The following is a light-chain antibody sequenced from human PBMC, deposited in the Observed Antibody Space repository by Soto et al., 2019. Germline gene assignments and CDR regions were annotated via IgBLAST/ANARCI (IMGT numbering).Light chain of an antibody. CDR3: QQRSNWLT. CDR2: AVS. Sequence: VLTQSPGTLSLSPGETATLSSRASRSVSSNYLGWYQQKPGQAPRLLIYAVSTRATGIPDRFSGSGSGTDFTLTISRLEPEDFAVYYCQQRSNWLTFGGGTKVDI. V-gene: IGKV3D-20*02. J-gene: IGKJ4*01. CDR1: RSVSSNY.